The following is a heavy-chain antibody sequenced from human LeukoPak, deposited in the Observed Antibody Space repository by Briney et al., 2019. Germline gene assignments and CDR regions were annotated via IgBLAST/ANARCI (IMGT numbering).Heavy chain of an antibody. V-gene: IGHV3-48*03. CDR3: AREGISGLDY. D-gene: IGHD3/OR15-3a*01. CDR1: GFTFDTYD. CDR2: ISSSGSSK. J-gene: IGHJ4*02. Sequence: GGSLRLSCAAFGFTFDTYDINWVRQAPGKGLEWVSLISSSGSSKDYADSVQGRFSISRDNTKNLVYLQMNSLGVEDTALYYCAREGISGLDYWGQGTLVTVSS.